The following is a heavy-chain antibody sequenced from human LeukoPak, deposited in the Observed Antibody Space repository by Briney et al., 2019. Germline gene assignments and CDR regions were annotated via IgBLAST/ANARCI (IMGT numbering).Heavy chain of an antibody. Sequence: QPGGSLRLSCAASGFTFSSYGMHWVRQAPGKGLEWVAFIRYDGSNKYYADSVKGRFTISRDNSKNTLYLQMNSLRAEDTAVYYCAKRACDSSGSNRCGYFDYWGQGTLVTVSS. J-gene: IGHJ4*02. D-gene: IGHD3-22*01. CDR1: GFTFSSYG. V-gene: IGHV3-30*02. CDR2: IRYDGSNK. CDR3: AKRACDSSGSNRCGYFDY.